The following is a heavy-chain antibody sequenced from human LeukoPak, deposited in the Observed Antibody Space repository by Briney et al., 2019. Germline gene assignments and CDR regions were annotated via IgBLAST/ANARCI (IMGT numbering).Heavy chain of an antibody. CDR3: ARAGIDGYFDY. Sequence: KPSETLSLTCAVYGGSFSGYYWSWIRQPPGKGLEWIGEINHSGSTNYNPSLKSRVTISVDTSKNQFSLKLSSVTAADTAVYYCARAGIDGYFDYWGQGTLVTVSS. CDR2: INHSGST. CDR1: GGSFSGYY. J-gene: IGHJ4*02. V-gene: IGHV4-34*01.